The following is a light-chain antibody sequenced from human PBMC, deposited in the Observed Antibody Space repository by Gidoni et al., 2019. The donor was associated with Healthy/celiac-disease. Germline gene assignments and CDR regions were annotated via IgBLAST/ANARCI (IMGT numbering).Light chain of an antibody. CDR2: GAS. CDR1: QSVSSSY. Sequence: EIVLTQSPGTLSWSPGERATLSCRASQSVSSSYLAWYQQKPGQAPRLLIYGASSRATGIPDRFSGSGSGTDFTLTISRLEPEDFAVYYCQQYGSSPPFTFXPXTKVDIK. V-gene: IGKV3-20*01. CDR3: QQYGSSPPFT. J-gene: IGKJ3*01.